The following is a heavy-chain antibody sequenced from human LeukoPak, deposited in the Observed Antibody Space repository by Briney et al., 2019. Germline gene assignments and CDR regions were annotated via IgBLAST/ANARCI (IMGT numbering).Heavy chain of an antibody. J-gene: IGHJ5*02. CDR2: IKQDGSET. V-gene: IGHV3-7*01. Sequence: GGSLRLSCAASGFTFSRYWMSWLRQAPGKGLEWVANIKQDGSETYYVDPVKGRFTISKDNAKNSVYLQMNSLRAEDTAVYYCARDSSHGFDPWGQGTLVTVSS. CDR1: GFTFSRYW. CDR3: ARDSSHGFDP.